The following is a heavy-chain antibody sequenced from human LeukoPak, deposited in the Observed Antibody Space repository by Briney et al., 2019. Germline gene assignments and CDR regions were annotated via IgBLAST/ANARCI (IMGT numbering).Heavy chain of an antibody. J-gene: IGHJ4*02. CDR1: GGSVSSGRYY. D-gene: IGHD3-9*01. V-gene: IGHV4-61*01. CDR2: IYYSGSA. Sequence: SETLSLTCTVSGGSVSSGRYYWTWIRQPPGKALEWIGYIYYSGSANYNPPLKSRVTISADTSKNQFSLKLSSVTAAGTAVYYCARGYYDLLTGYYLGYWGQGTLVTVSS. CDR3: ARGYYDLLTGYYLGY.